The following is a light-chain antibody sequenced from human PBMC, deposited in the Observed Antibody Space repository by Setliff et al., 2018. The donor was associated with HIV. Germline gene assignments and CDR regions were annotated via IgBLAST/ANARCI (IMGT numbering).Light chain of an antibody. Sequence: QSALPQPASVSGSPGQSITISCTGTSSDVGGYNFVSWYQQHPGKAPKLIIYEDSKRPSGVSNRFSGSKSGNTASLTISGLQAEDEADYYCSSYTSSSTLYVFGTGTKVTVL. J-gene: IGLJ1*01. CDR2: EDS. V-gene: IGLV2-14*02. CDR1: SSDVGGYNF. CDR3: SSYTSSSTLYV.